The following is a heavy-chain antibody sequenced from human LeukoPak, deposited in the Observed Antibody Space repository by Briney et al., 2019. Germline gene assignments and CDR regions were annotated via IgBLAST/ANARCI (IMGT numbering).Heavy chain of an antibody. Sequence: GGSLRLSCAASGFTFSSYAMHRVRQAPGKGLEWVAVVSYDGSNKYYADSVKGRFTISRDNSKNTLYLQMNSLRAEDTAVYYCARDTAYSSSWFFDYWGQGTLVTVSS. J-gene: IGHJ4*02. D-gene: IGHD6-13*01. CDR3: ARDTAYSSSWFFDY. V-gene: IGHV3-30*04. CDR2: VSYDGSNK. CDR1: GFTFSSYA.